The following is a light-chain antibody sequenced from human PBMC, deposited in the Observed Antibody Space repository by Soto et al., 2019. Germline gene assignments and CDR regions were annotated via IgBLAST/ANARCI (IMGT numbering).Light chain of an antibody. J-gene: IGLJ1*01. V-gene: IGLV1-44*01. CDR3: AAWDDSLNGYV. CDR1: SSNIGSNT. Sequence: QSALTQPPSASGTPGQRVTISCSGSSSNIGSNTVNWYQQLPGTAPRLLIYSNNQRPSGVPDRFSGYKSGTSASLAISGLQSEDEADYYCAAWDDSLNGYVFGTGTKVTVL. CDR2: SNN.